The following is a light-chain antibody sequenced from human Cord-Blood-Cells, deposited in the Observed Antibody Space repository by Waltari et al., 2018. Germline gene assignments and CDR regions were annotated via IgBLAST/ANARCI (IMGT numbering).Light chain of an antibody. CDR2: DAP. Sequence: DIQMTQSPSTLSASVGDRVTITCRDSQSISSWFAWYQQKPGKAPKLLISDAPSLESVVPSRFSGSGSGTEFTLTISSLQPDDFATYYCQQYKSYSPWTFGQGTKVEIK. CDR3: QQYKSYSPWT. V-gene: IGKV1-5*01. CDR1: QSISSW. J-gene: IGKJ1*01.